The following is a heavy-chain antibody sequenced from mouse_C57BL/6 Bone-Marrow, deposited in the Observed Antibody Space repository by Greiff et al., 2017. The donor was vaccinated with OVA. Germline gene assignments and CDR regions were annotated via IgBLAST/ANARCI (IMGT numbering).Heavy chain of an antibody. CDR3: ATYDYDDAMDD. D-gene: IGHD2-4*01. V-gene: IGHV2-5*01. Sequence: VQLQQSGPGLVQPSQSLSITCTVSGFSLTSYGVHWVSQSPGKGLEWLGVIWRGGSTDYNAAFMSRLSITKDNSKSKVFFKMNSRQADDTAIYYCATYDYDDAMDDWGQGTSVTVSS. J-gene: IGHJ4*01. CDR1: GFSLTSYG. CDR2: IWRGGST.